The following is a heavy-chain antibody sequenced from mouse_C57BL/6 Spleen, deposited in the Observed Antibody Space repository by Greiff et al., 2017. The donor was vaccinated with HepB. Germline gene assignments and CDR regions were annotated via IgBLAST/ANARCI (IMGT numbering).Heavy chain of an antibody. J-gene: IGHJ4*01. V-gene: IGHV1-49*01. CDR1: YFSFLASA. CDR3: ASLVHH. Sequence: LKESGAELVLPVSSVKLSCNASYFSFLASAMYWVKQRPGHGLEWIGSFTMYSDATEYSENFKGKATLTANTSSSTAYMELSSLTSEVAAVYFCASLVHHWGEGTSDTNSS. CDR2: FTMYSDAT. D-gene: IGHD2-10*02.